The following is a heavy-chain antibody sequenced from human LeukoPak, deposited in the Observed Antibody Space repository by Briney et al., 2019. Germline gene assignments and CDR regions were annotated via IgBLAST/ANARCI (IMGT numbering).Heavy chain of an antibody. CDR1: GFTFSSYE. V-gene: IGHV3-48*03. J-gene: IGHJ2*01. CDR3: ARDHILTGYYGYWYFDL. CDR2: ISSSGSTI. D-gene: IGHD3-9*01. Sequence: GGSLRLSCAASGFTFSSYEMNWVRQAPGKGLEWVSYISSSGSTIYYADSVKGRFTISRDNAKNSLYLQMNSLRAEDTAVYYCARDHILTGYYGYWYFDLWGRGTLVTVSS.